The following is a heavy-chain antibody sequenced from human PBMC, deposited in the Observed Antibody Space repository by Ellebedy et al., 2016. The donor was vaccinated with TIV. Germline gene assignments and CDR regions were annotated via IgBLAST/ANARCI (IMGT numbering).Heavy chain of an antibody. Sequence: PGGSLRLSCAASGFSLSSYWLSWVRQAPGKGLVWVSRISSDGSYTSYADSVKGRFTISSDNAKSTLYLQMNSLRAEDTAVYYCARDIPQRPNPARFDPWGQGTLVTVSS. V-gene: IGHV3-74*01. D-gene: IGHD1-1*01. J-gene: IGHJ5*02. CDR2: ISSDGSYT. CDR1: GFSLSSYW. CDR3: ARDIPQRPNPARFDP.